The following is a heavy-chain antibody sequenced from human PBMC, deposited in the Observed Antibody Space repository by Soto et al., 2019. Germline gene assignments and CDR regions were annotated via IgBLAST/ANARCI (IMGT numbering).Heavy chain of an antibody. CDR3: AHGYYGSGSWYYFDF. CDR1: GYSLSTSGVG. CDR2: IYWDDDK. Sequence: QITLKESGPPLVKPTQTLTLTCTFSGYSLSTSGVGVGWIRQPPGKALEWLALIYWDDDKRYSPSLKSRLTITKDTSKNQVVLTMTNMDPVDTATYYCAHGYYGSGSWYYFDFWGRGTLVTVSS. V-gene: IGHV2-5*02. D-gene: IGHD3-10*01. J-gene: IGHJ4*02.